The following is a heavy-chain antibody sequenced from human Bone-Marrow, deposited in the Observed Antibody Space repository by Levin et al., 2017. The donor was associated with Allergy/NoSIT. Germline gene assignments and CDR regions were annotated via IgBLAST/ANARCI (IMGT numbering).Heavy chain of an antibody. CDR3: ATEPLDY. CDR2: IKNKARGGTT. V-gene: IGHV3-15*01. Sequence: PSETLSLTCAASGFNFGSAWMSWVRRAPGKGLEWVGRIKNKARGGTTDYAESVKDRFTISRDDSKNTMFLQMNSLKTEDTAVYYCATEPLDYWGQGTLVTVSS. J-gene: IGHJ4*02. CDR1: GFNFGSAW.